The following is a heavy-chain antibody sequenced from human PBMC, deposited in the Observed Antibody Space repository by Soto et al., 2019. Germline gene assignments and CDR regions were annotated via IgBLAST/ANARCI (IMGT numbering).Heavy chain of an antibody. CDR2: ISPDGGRT. Sequence: QVQLVQSGAEVKKPGASVKVSCKSSGYTFTTYYMHWVRQAPGQGLAWMGIISPDGGRTSYAQKFQCRVTMTRDTATSTVYMELSSLRSEDTAVYYCATREPGHYWGQGTLVTVAS. CDR1: GYTFTTYY. V-gene: IGHV1-46*01. CDR3: ATREPGHY. J-gene: IGHJ4*02.